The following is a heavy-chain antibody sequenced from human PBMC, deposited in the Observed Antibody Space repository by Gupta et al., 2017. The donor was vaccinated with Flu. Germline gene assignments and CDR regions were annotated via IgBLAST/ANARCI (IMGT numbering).Heavy chain of an antibody. CDR2: VSASSGNT. V-gene: IGHV3-23*01. CDR3: ARRDNVGVVAGFDQ. CDR1: GFSFSAYD. D-gene: IGHD2-15*01. Sequence: EAHLLESGGDLVQPGKSLRLPCAALGFSFSAYDMSSVRQAPGKGLEWVSAVSASSGNTYYADSVGGRFTISRDFSQNTLFLQMDNLRVDDTAVYYCARRDNVGVVAGFDQWGPGTLVTVSS. J-gene: IGHJ4*02.